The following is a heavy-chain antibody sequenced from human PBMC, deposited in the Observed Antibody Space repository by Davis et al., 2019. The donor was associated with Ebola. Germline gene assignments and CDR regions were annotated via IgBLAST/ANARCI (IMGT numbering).Heavy chain of an antibody. J-gene: IGHJ4*02. CDR1: GYTFTGFY. V-gene: IGHV1-2*04. CDR3: ARVDSVTYTSLDH. Sequence: AASVKVSCKASGYTFTGFYIHWARQAPGQGLEWLGWINPNTGGTNLAQKFQGWVTMTRDTSISTAYMELQRLRSDDTAVYYCARVDSVTYTSLDHWGQGTLVTVSS. D-gene: IGHD2-2*02. CDR2: INPNTGGT.